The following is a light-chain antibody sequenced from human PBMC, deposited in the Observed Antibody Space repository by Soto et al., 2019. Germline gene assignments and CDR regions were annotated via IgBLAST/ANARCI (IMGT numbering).Light chain of an antibody. Sequence: QSVLTQPPSASGSPGQSVTISCTGTSSDVGGYDYVSWYQQHPGKAPKLMIFEVSKRPSGVPDRFSGSKSGNTASLTVSWLQAEDEADYYCSSYAGSNILVFGGGTQLTVL. J-gene: IGLJ2*01. CDR1: SSDVGGYDY. V-gene: IGLV2-8*01. CDR2: EVS. CDR3: SSYAGSNILV.